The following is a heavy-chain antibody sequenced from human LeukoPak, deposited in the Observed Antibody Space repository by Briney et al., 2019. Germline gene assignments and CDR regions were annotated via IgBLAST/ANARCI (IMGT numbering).Heavy chain of an antibody. J-gene: IGHJ3*02. V-gene: IGHV3-23*01. CDR2: ISGSGGST. D-gene: IGHD2-21*01. Sequence: PGGSLRLSCAASVFTFSSYAMSCVRQAPGKGLEWVSSISGSGGSTYYADSVKGRFTISRDNSKNTLYLQMNSLRAEDTAVYYCAKVVHIVVVNDAFDIWGQGTMVTVSS. CDR3: AKVVHIVVVNDAFDI. CDR1: VFTFSSYA.